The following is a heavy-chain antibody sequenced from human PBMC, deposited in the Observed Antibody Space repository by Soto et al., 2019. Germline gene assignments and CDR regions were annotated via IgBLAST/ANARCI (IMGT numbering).Heavy chain of an antibody. Sequence: VASVKVSCKASGYTFTNYAMHWVRQAPGQRLEWMGWINAGNGDTKYSQNFQGRATITRDTSASTAYMELSSLRSEDTAVYYCARDPYYDFWSGSNWFDPWGQGTLVTVSS. CDR2: INAGNGDT. V-gene: IGHV1-3*01. CDR1: GYTFTNYA. D-gene: IGHD3-3*01. CDR3: ARDPYYDFWSGSNWFDP. J-gene: IGHJ5*02.